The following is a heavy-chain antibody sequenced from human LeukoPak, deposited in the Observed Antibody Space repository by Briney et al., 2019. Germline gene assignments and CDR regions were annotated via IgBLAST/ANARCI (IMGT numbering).Heavy chain of an antibody. J-gene: IGHJ4*02. CDR2: IGSSSRYI. Sequence: GGSLRLSCAASGFSFSRYSVNWVRQAPGKGLEWVSFIGSSSRYIYYADSVKGRFTISRDDAKNSLYLQMNSLRAEDTAVYYCARDVGSGSYSASDYWGQGTLATVSS. V-gene: IGHV3-21*01. D-gene: IGHD3-10*01. CDR1: GFSFSRYS. CDR3: ARDVGSGSYSASDY.